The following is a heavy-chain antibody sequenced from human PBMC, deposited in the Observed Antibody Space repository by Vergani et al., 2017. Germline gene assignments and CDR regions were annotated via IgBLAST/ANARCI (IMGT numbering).Heavy chain of an antibody. CDR1: QYSFGNYW. D-gene: IGHD1-1*01. V-gene: IGHV5-51*01. Sequence: EVELVQSGPEMRKPGESLKISCKGSQYSFGNYWIGLVRQMPGKGLEWMGIIYPADSDTRYSPSFQGQVTISADKSISTAFLQWDSLKASDTALYYCARHTTYTDSWGQGTLVTVSS. J-gene: IGHJ4*02. CDR3: ARHTTYTDS. CDR2: IYPADSDT.